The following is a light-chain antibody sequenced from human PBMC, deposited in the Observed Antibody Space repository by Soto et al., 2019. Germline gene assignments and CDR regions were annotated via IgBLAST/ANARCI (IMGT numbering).Light chain of an antibody. CDR1: QNVGID. CDR2: GTS. J-gene: IGKJ4*01. Sequence: EIVMTQSPATLSVSPGERATLYCRASQNVGIDLAWFQQKPGQAPRLLIYGTSIRATGIPARFSASGSGTEFTRTINSLQSEDFAVYYCQQCNDWPLTYVGGTKVEIK. V-gene: IGKV3-15*01. CDR3: QQCNDWPLT.